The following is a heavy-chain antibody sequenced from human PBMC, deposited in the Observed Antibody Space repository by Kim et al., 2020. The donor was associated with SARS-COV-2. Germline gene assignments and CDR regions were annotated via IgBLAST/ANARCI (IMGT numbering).Heavy chain of an antibody. Sequence: ASVKVSCKASGYTFTSYAMNWVRQAPGQGLEWMGWINTNTGNPTYAQGFTGRFVFSLDTSVSTAYLQISSLKAEDTAVYYCARNPLLYSGYDFLRSPPDYWGQGTLVTVSS. J-gene: IGHJ4*02. CDR1: GYTFTSYA. CDR2: INTNTGNP. V-gene: IGHV7-4-1*02. CDR3: ARNPLLYSGYDFLRSPPDY. D-gene: IGHD5-12*01.